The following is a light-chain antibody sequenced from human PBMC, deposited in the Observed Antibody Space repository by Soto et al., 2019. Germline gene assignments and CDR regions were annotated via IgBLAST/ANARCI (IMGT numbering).Light chain of an antibody. CDR2: GAS. J-gene: IGKJ1*01. V-gene: IGKV3-20*01. Sequence: EIVLTQSPATLSLSPGERATLSCRARQSISSPFLAWYQQKPGQAPRLFIHGASSRATGIPDRVSGSGSGTDFTLTISGLEREDFAVYYCGSDEWTFGQGTKVE. CDR1: QSISSPF. CDR3: GSDEWT.